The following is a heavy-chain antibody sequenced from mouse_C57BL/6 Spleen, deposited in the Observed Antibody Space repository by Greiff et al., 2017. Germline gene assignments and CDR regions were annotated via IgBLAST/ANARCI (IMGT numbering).Heavy chain of an antibody. CDR2: IYPRDGST. D-gene: IGHD1-1*01. CDR3: ARSIGVTTVVHFDY. Sequence: VKLQESGPELVKPGASVKLSCKASGYTFTSYDINWVKQRPGQGLEWIGWIYPRDGSTKYNEKFKGKATLTVDTSSSTAYMGLHSLTSEDSAVYFGARSIGVTTVVHFDYWGQGTTLTGSS. CDR1: GYTFTSYD. J-gene: IGHJ2*01. V-gene: IGHV1-85*01.